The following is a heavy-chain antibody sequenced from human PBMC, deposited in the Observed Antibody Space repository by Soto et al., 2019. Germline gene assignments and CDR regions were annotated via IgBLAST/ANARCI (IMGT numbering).Heavy chain of an antibody. CDR3: AKDRNSGYPWYFDY. CDR2: ISGSGGST. V-gene: IGHV3-23*01. CDR1: GFTFSTYT. D-gene: IGHD5-12*01. J-gene: IGHJ4*02. Sequence: PGGSLRLSCAASGFTFSTYTMNWVRQAPGKGLEWVSSISGSGGSTYYADSVKGRFTISRDNSKNTLYLQMNSLRAEDTAVYYCAKDRNSGYPWYFDYWGQGTLVTVSS.